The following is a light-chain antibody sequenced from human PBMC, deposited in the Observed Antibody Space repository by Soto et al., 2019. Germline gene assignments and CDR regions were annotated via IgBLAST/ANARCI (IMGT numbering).Light chain of an antibody. CDR2: AAF. J-gene: IGKJ1*01. Sequence: EIVLTQSPGTLSLSPVERATLSCRASQGVSSRCQHKPGQAPSLLMYAAFSRATGIPDRFSGSGSGTDFTLTISRLEPEDFAVYYCQPYGTSSWTFGQGTKGDIK. CDR1: QGVSS. V-gene: IGKV3-20*01. CDR3: QPYGTSSWT.